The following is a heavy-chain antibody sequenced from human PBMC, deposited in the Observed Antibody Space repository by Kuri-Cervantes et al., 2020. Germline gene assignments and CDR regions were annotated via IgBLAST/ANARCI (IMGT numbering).Heavy chain of an antibody. CDR2: IYYSGST. Sequence: SQTLSLTCAVSGYSISSSNWWGWIRQPPGKGLEWIGYIYYSGSTYYNPSLKSRVTMSVDTSKNQFSLKLSSVTAADTAVYYCARQHPYYYDSSGYYRGDWFDPWGQGTLVTVSS. V-gene: IGHV4-28*01. CDR3: ARQHPYYYDSSGYYRGDWFDP. J-gene: IGHJ5*02. D-gene: IGHD3-22*01. CDR1: GYSISSSNW.